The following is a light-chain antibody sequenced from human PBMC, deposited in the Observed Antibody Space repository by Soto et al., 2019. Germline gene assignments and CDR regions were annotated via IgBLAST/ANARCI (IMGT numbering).Light chain of an antibody. Sequence: EIVMTQSPATLSVSPGERATLSCRASQSVSSNLAWYQQKPGQAPRLLIYDASSRATGTPDRFSGTGSATDFTLTISRLEPEDFAVYYCHQYYRTPRTFGQGTKVDIK. CDR1: QSVSSN. V-gene: IGKV3-20*01. CDR3: HQYYRTPRT. J-gene: IGKJ1*01. CDR2: DAS.